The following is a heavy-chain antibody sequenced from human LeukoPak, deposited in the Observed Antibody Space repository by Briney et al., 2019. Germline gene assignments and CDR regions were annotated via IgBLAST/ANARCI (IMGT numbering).Heavy chain of an antibody. Sequence: PGRSLRLSCAASGFTVGGTYMSWVRQAAGKGWEWVSTIFDAGSTTYADSVKGRFTISRDNYKNTLFLQMKSLRADDTAVYYCAGATKWLAHDFWGQGTRVTVSS. CDR1: GFTVGGTY. D-gene: IGHD6-19*01. CDR2: IFDAGST. V-gene: IGHV3-53*01. J-gene: IGHJ4*02. CDR3: AGATKWLAHDF.